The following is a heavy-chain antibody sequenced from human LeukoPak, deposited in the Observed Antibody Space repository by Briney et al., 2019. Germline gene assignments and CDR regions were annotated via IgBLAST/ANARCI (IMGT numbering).Heavy chain of an antibody. J-gene: IGHJ4*02. V-gene: IGHV1-46*01. CDR2: INPSGGST. CDR1: GYTFSDYY. CDR3: ARDSTVAGTMDFGY. D-gene: IGHD6-19*01. Sequence: ASVKVSCKASGYTFSDYYMHWVRQAPGQGLEWMGIINPSGGSTSYAQKFQGRVTMTRDMSTSTVYMELSSLRSEDTAVYYCARDSTVAGTMDFGYWGQGALVTVSS.